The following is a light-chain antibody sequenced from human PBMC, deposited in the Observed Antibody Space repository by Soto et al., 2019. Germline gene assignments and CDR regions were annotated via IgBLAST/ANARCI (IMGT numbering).Light chain of an antibody. CDR3: ASYRSSSTLYV. CDR2: EVT. CDR1: SNDVGGYNY. J-gene: IGLJ1*01. V-gene: IGLV2-14*01. Sequence: QSALTQPASVSGSPGQSITTSCTGTSNDVGGYNYVSWYQQHPGKAPKLMIYEVTNRPSGVSNRFSGSKSGNTASLTISGLQAEDEADYYCASYRSSSTLYVFGTGTKVTVL.